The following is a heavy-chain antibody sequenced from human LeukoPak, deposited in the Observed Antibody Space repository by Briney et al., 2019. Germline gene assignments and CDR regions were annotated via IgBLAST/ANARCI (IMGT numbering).Heavy chain of an antibody. D-gene: IGHD2-2*02. CDR2: INPSGGST. CDR1: GYTFTSYY. V-gene: IGHV1-46*01. J-gene: IGHJ6*03. Sequence: ASVKVSCKASGYTFTSYYMHWVRQAPGEGLEWMGIINPSGGSTSYAQKFQGRVTMTRDMSTSTVYVELSSLRSEDTAVYYCARVAAEVVGVPGAIGFGWLRRGYYYMDVWGKGTTVTVSS. CDR3: ARVAAEVVGVPGAIGFGWLRRGYYYMDV.